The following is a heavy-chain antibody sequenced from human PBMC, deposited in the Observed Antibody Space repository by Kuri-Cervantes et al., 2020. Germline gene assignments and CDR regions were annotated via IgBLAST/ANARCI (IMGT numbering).Heavy chain of an antibody. CDR2: INPNSGGT. D-gene: IGHD4-17*01. CDR3: ARTTTVTTWWYFDY. Sequence: ASVKVSCKASGYTFTGYYMHWVRQAPGQGLEWMGWINPNSGGTNYARKFQGRVTMTRDTSISTAYMELSRLRSDDTAVYYCARTTTVTTWWYFDYWGQGTLVTVSS. V-gene: IGHV1-2*02. CDR1: GYTFTGYY. J-gene: IGHJ4*02.